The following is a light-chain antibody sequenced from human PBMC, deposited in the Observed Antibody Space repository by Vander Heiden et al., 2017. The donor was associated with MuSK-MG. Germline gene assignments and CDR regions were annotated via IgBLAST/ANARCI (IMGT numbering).Light chain of an antibody. CDR3: LQDYNDPRT. V-gene: IGKV1-6*01. CDR2: AAS. J-gene: IGKJ1*01. CDR1: QGIRKY. Sequence: AIQMTQSPSSLSASVGDRVTITCRASQGIRKYLGWYQQKPGKAPKLLIYAASSLQSGVPSRFSGSGSGTDFTLTIISLQPEDFATYYCLQDYNDPRTFGQGTKVEIK.